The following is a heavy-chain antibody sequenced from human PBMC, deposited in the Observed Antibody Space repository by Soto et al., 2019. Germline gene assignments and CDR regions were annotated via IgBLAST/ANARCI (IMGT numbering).Heavy chain of an antibody. J-gene: IGHJ4*02. CDR3: ARVYYDILTGYHANLFDY. D-gene: IGHD3-9*01. CDR1: GGSISSGGYY. V-gene: IGHV4-31*03. CDR2: IYYSGST. Sequence: SETLSLTCTVSGGSISSGGYYWSWIRQHPGKGLEWIGYIYYSGSTYYNPSLKSRVTISVDTSKNQFSLKLSSVTAADTAVYYCARVYYDILTGYHANLFDYWGQGTLVTVSS.